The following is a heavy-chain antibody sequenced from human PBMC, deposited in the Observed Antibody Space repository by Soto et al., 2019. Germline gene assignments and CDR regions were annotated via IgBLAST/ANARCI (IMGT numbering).Heavy chain of an antibody. V-gene: IGHV4-30-2*01. J-gene: IGHJ4*02. Sequence: PSETLSLTCAVSGGSISSGGYSWSWIRQPPGKGLEWIGYIYHSGSTYYNPSLKSRVTISVDRSKNQFSLKLSSVTAADTAVYYCASSPGMEVDYWGQGTLVTVSS. CDR1: GGSISSGGYS. D-gene: IGHD6-13*01. CDR2: IYHSGST. CDR3: ASSPGMEVDY.